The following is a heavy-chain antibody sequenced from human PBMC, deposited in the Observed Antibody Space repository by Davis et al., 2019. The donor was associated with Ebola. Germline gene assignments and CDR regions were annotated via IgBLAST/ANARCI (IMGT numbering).Heavy chain of an antibody. J-gene: IGHJ2*01. CDR1: GGSISSHY. V-gene: IGHV4-59*11. Sequence: PSETLSLTCTVSGGSISSHYWSWIRQPPGKGLEWIGYIYYSGSTNYNPSLKSRVTISVDTSKNQFSLKLSSVTAADTAVYYCARQVVVAATEGRYWYFDLWGRGTLVTVSS. CDR3: ARQVVVAATEGRYWYFDL. CDR2: IYYSGST. D-gene: IGHD2-15*01.